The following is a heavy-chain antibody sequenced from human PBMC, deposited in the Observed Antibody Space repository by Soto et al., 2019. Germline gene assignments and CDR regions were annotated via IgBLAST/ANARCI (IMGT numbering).Heavy chain of an antibody. CDR3: ARASDYGDYARFDY. V-gene: IGHV1-69*13. CDR1: GGTFSSYA. J-gene: IGHJ4*02. CDR2: IIPIFGTA. Sequence: GASVKVSCKASGGTFSSYAISWLRQAPGQGLEWMGGIIPIFGTANYAQKFQGRVTITADESTSTAYMELSSLRSEDTAVYYCARASDYGDYARFDYWGQGTLVTVSS. D-gene: IGHD4-17*01.